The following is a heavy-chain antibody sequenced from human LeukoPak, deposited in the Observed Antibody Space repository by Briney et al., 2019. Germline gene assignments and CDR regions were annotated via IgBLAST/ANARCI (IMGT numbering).Heavy chain of an antibody. D-gene: IGHD3-10*01. CDR3: ARDRAYYFGSGDVGY. J-gene: IGHJ4*02. Sequence: GGSLRLSCAASGFTFSNYWMHWVRQAPGKGLVWVSRINGDGSSTSYADSVKGRFTISRDNAKNTLYLQMNSLRAEDTAVYYCARDRAYYFGSGDVGYWGQGTLVTVSS. CDR2: INGDGSST. V-gene: IGHV3-74*01. CDR1: GFTFSNYW.